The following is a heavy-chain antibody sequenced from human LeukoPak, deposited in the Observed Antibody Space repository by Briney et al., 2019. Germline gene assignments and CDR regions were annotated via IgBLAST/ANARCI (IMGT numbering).Heavy chain of an antibody. CDR3: ARQSLRASGLDH. J-gene: IGHJ4*02. Sequence: GGSLRLSCTVSGFTVSSNSMSWVRQAPGKGLEWVSFIYSDNTHYAYSVKGRFTISRDNSKNTLYLQMNSLRAEDTAVYYCARQSLRASGLDHWGQGVLVTVSS. D-gene: IGHD5/OR15-5a*01. CDR2: IYSDNT. CDR1: GFTVSSNS. V-gene: IGHV3-66*03.